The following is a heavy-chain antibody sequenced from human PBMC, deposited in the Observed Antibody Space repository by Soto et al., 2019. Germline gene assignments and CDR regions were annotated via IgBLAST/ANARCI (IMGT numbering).Heavy chain of an antibody. CDR3: ARDLAWGSGRDVVSEDWLDP. CDR2: INGENGKT. Sequence: QVHLVQSGAEVKKPGASVKVSCKAYGYTFNSYGITWVRQAPGQGLEWMGWINGENGKTIYGPKPQGRVTMTTDTSTSTAYLEVRSLRSHDTAVYYCARDLAWGSGRDVVSEDWLDPWGQGTLVTFSS. D-gene: IGHD3-10*01. J-gene: IGHJ5*02. V-gene: IGHV1-18*01. CDR1: GYTFNSYG.